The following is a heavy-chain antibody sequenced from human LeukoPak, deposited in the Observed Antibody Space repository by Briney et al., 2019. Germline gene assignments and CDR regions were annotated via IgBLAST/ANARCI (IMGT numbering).Heavy chain of an antibody. CDR3: ARVSSSVSWFDP. D-gene: IGHD3-16*02. CDR1: GYTFTSYG. Sequence: ASVKVSCKASGYTFTSYGISWVRQAPGQGLEWMGWISAYNGNTNYAQKLQGRVTMTTDTSTSTAYIELRSLRSDDTAVYYCARVSSSVSWFDPWGQGTLVTVSS. J-gene: IGHJ5*02. CDR2: ISAYNGNT. V-gene: IGHV1-18*01.